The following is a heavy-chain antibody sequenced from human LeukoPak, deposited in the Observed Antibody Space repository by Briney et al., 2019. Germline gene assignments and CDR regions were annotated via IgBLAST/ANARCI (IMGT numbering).Heavy chain of an antibody. D-gene: IGHD5-24*01. CDR1: LGSTCSTSSY. Sequence: KPPQTLSLTCTVSLGSTCSTSSYGGSARQPARNGIEWIGRIYTSGSTNYNTSLKSRVSISVDTSENQFSLKLSSVTAADTAVYYCARSHPDGYNLPFDYWGQGTLVTVSS. J-gene: IGHJ4*02. CDR2: IYTSGST. CDR3: ARSHPDGYNLPFDY. V-gene: IGHV4-61*02.